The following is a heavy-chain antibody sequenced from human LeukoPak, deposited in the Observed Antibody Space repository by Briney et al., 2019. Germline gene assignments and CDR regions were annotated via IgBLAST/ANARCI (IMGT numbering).Heavy chain of an antibody. V-gene: IGHV4-61*02. D-gene: IGHD2-2*01. J-gene: IGHJ4*02. CDR2: IYTSGST. CDR1: GGSISSGSYY. CDR3: ARETLPAAKEPLGFN. Sequence: PSETPSLTCTVSGGSISSGSYYWSWIRQPAGKGLEWIGRIYTSGSTNYNPSLKSRVTISVDTSKNQFSLKLSSVTAADTAVYYCARETLPAAKEPLGFNWGQGTLVTVSS.